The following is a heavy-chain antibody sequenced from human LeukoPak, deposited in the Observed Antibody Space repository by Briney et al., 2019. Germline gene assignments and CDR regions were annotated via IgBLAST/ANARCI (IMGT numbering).Heavy chain of an antibody. D-gene: IGHD3-16*02. CDR1: GFTFSSYA. V-gene: IGHV3-30-3*01. CDR2: ISYDGSNK. J-gene: IGHJ6*02. CDR3: AGDQYYDYVWGSYRYSHGHGMDV. Sequence: GGSLRLSCAASGFTFSSYAMHWVRQAPGKGLEWVAVISYDGSNKYYADSVKGRFTISRDNSKNTLYLQMNSLRAEDTAVYYCAGDQYYDYVWGSYRYSHGHGMDVWGQGTTVTVSS.